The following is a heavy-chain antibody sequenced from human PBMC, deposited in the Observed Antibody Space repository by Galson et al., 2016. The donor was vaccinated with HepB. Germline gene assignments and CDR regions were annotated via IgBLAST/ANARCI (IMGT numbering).Heavy chain of an antibody. CDR2: VTASGRWT. V-gene: IGHV3-23*01. CDR3: ARDPNGDYFGAFDF. D-gene: IGHD4-17*01. CDR1: GFTFTTYA. Sequence: LRLSCAASGFTFTTYAMTWVRQTPGKGLEWVSSVTASGRWTYHADSVTGRLTISRDNSKNTLYLQMNSLRAEDTAVYNCARDPNGDYFGAFDFWGQGTMVTVSS. J-gene: IGHJ3*01.